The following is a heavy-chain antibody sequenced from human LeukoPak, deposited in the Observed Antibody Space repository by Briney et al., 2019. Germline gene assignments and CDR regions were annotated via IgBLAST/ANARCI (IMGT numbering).Heavy chain of an antibody. D-gene: IGHD4-17*01. CDR1: GFTFSSYE. CDR2: ISSSGSTI. V-gene: IGHV3-48*03. CDR3: ARPTTVTTGYFDY. Sequence: GGSLRLPCAASGFTFSSYEMNWVRQAPGKGLEWVSYISSSGSTIYYADSVKGRFTISRDNAKNSLYLQIDSLRAEDTAVYYCARPTTVTTGYFDYWGQGTLVTVSS. J-gene: IGHJ4*02.